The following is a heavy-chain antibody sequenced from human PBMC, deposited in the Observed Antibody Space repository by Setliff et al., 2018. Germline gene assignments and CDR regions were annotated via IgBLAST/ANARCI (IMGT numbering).Heavy chain of an antibody. J-gene: IGHJ4*02. V-gene: IGHV4-39*07. D-gene: IGHD3-3*01. CDR1: GGSISSSSYY. Sequence: SETLSLTCTVSGGSISSSSYYWGWIRQPPGKGLEWIGSIYYSGSTYYNPSPKSRVTISVDTSKNQFSLKLSSVTAADTAVYYCARRETYYNFWSGYFDYWGQGTLVTVSS. CDR2: IYYSGST. CDR3: ARRETYYNFWSGYFDY.